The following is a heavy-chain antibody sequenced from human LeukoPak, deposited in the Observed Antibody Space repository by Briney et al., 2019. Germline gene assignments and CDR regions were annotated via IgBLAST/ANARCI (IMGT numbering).Heavy chain of an antibody. Sequence: PGRSLRLSCAASGLTFSSYGMHWVGQAPGNGLEWVAIIWFDGTKKYYADSVKGRFTISRDNSKNTLYLQMNGLRADDTAVYYCARDMGGGGWYDLWGQGTLVTVSS. V-gene: IGHV3-33*01. D-gene: IGHD4-23*01. CDR1: GLTFSSYG. CDR2: IWFDGTKK. J-gene: IGHJ5*02. CDR3: ARDMGGGGWYDL.